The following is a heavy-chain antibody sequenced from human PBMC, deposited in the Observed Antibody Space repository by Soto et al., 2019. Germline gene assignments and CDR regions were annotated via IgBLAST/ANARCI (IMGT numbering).Heavy chain of an antibody. CDR3: TRLGDCSGGSCYYYDYGMDV. J-gene: IGHJ6*02. CDR2: INAGNGNT. V-gene: IGHV1-3*01. CDR1: GYTFTSYA. D-gene: IGHD2-15*01. Sequence: QVQLVQSGAEVKKPGASVKVSCKASGYTFTSYAMHWVRQAPGQRLEWMGWINAGNGNTKYSQKFQGRGTITRDTTAGTGYMELSSLRSEDRAVYYCTRLGDCSGGSCYYYDYGMDVWGQGTTVTVSS.